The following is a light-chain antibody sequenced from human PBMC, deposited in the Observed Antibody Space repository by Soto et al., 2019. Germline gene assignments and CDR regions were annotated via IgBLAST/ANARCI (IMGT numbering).Light chain of an antibody. Sequence: DLQMRPPCPSLSGSVGERVAIACLASQTISSWLAWYQQKPGKAPKLLIYKASTLKSGVPSRFSGSGSGTDFTFTISSLQPEDIATYYCQQDDNLPLTFGGGTKVDIK. J-gene: IGKJ4*01. V-gene: IGKV1-5*03. CDR2: KAS. CDR3: QQDDNLPLT. CDR1: QTISSW.